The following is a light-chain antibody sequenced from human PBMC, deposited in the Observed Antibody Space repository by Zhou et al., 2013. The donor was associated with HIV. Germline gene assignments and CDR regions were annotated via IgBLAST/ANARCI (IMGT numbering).Light chain of an antibody. CDR3: QQFGTSQWT. J-gene: IGKJ1*01. CDR2: GAS. CDR1: QSVSSSY. Sequence: EIVLTQSPGTLSLSPGERATLSCRASQSVSSSYLAWYQQKPGQAPRLLIYGASSRATAIPDRFSGSGSGTDFTLTVSRLEPEDFGVYYCQQFGTSQWTFGQGTKVEIK. V-gene: IGKV3-20*01.